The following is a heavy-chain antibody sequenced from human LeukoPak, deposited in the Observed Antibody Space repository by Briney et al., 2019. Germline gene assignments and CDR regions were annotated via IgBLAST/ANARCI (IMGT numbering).Heavy chain of an antibody. CDR2: IYYSGST. J-gene: IGHJ4*02. D-gene: IGHD4-23*01. CDR3: ARDIAYGANSLDY. CDR1: GGSVSTGIYY. Sequence: PSETLSLTCTVSGGSVSTGIYYSTWIRQPPGKGLEWIGYIYYSGSTNYNPSLKCRVTISVDTSKNQFSLKLTSVTAADTAVYYCARDIAYGANSLDYWGQGTLVTVSS. V-gene: IGHV4-61*01.